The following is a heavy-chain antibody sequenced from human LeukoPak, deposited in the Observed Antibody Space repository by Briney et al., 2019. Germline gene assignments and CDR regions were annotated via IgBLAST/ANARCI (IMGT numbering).Heavy chain of an antibody. CDR2: IYTSGST. J-gene: IGHJ6*03. CDR3: ARDGMYYYDSSGYYSLDV. CDR1: GGSISSGSYY. D-gene: IGHD3-22*01. Sequence: SETLSLTCTVSGGSISSGSYYWSWIRQPAGKGLEWIGRIYTSGSTNYNPSLKSRVTISVDTSKNQFSLKLSSVTAADTAVYYCARDGMYYYDSSGYYSLDVWGKGTTVTISS. V-gene: IGHV4-61*02.